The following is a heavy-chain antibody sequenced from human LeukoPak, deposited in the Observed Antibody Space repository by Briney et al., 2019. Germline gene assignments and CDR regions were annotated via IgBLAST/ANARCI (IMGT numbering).Heavy chain of an antibody. CDR2: IYYSGST. CDR1: GGSISSNY. CDR3: ARDDTIFGVVNPRNNAFDI. J-gene: IGHJ3*02. Sequence: SETLSLTCTVSGGSISSNYWSWIRQPPGKGLEWIGYIYYSGSTNYNPSLKSRVTISVDTSKNQFSLKLSSVTAADTAVYYCARDDTIFGVVNPRNNAFDIWGQGTMVTVSS. V-gene: IGHV4-59*01. D-gene: IGHD3-3*01.